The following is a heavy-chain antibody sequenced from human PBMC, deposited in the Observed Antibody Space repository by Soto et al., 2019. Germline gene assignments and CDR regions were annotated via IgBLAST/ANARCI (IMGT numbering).Heavy chain of an antibody. CDR3: AKNSGWFNT. D-gene: IGHD3-10*01. CDR1: GFSFSTYV. V-gene: IGHV3-30*18. CDR2: ILYDGSKE. J-gene: IGHJ5*02. Sequence: PGGSLRLSCIDSGFSFSTYVMDWVRQAPGKGLEWVARILYDGSKEYYADSVKGRFTISRDNSKNTLFLQMDSLRADDTALYFCAKNSGWFNTWGQGALVTVSS.